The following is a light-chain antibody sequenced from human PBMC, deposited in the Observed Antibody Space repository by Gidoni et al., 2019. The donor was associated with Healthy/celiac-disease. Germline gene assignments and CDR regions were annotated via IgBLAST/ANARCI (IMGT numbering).Light chain of an antibody. CDR2: RAS. J-gene: IGKJ4*01. V-gene: IGKV4-1*01. CDR3: QQNYSTPRT. Sequence: DIVMTQSPDSLAVSLGERATINFNSSQSVLYSSNNKNYLAWYQQKPGQPPKLLIYRASTRESGVPDRFSGSGSGTDFTLTISSLQAEDVAVYYCQQNYSTPRTFGGGTKVEIK. CDR1: QSVLYSSNNKNY.